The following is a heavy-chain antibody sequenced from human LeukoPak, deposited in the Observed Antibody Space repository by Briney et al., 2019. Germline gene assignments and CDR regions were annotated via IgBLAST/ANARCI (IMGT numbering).Heavy chain of an antibody. CDR2: LSAYNGNT. J-gene: IGHJ6*03. D-gene: IGHD3-3*01. V-gene: IGHV1-18*04. CDR1: GYTFTGYY. CDR3: ARADGFLEWLSPPDYYYYYMDV. Sequence: ASVKVSCKASGYTFTGYYMHWVRQAPGQGLEWMGWLSAYNGNTNYAQKLQGRVTMTTDTSTSTAYMELRSLRSDDTAVYYCARADGFLEWLSPPDYYYYYMDVWGKGTTVTVSS.